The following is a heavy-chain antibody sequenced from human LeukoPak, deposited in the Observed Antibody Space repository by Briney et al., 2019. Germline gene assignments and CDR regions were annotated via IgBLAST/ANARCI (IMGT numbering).Heavy chain of an antibody. J-gene: IGHJ4*02. Sequence: GRSLRLSCAASGFTFDDYAMHWVRQAPGKGLEWVSLISGDGGSTYYADSVKGRFTISRDNSKNSLYLQMNSLRTEDTALYYCAKDWGAYYDSSGFYSGDFDYWGQGTLVTVSS. CDR2: ISGDGGST. CDR3: AKDWGAYYDSSGFYSGDFDY. CDR1: GFTFDDYA. V-gene: IGHV3-43*02. D-gene: IGHD3-22*01.